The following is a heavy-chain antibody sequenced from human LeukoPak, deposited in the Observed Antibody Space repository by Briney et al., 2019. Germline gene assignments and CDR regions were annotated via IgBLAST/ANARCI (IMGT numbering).Heavy chain of an antibody. CDR1: GGSISSGGYY. J-gene: IGHJ4*02. CDR3: ARGLGAPAIVGATPTYFDY. Sequence: SETLSLTCTVSGGSISSGGYYWSWIRQHPGKGLEWIGYIYYSGSTYYNPSLKSRVTISVDTSKNQFSLKLSSVTAADTAVYYCARGLGAPAIVGATPTYFDYWGQGTLVTVSS. D-gene: IGHD1-26*01. V-gene: IGHV4-31*03. CDR2: IYYSGST.